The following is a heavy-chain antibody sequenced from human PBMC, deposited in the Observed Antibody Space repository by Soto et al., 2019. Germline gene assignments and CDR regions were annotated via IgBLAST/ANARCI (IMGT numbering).Heavy chain of an antibody. V-gene: IGHV1-8*01. CDR1: GYTFTSYD. D-gene: IGHD3-3*01. J-gene: IGHJ3*01. CDR3: ARDFRDVDQSDAFAL. CDR2: MNPNSGNT. Sequence: GASVQVSCKASGYTFTSYDINWVRQATGQGLEWMGWMNPNSGNTGYAQKFQGRVTMTRNTAISTAYMELSSLRSEDTAVYYCARDFRDVDQSDAFALWGQGSMVTVSS.